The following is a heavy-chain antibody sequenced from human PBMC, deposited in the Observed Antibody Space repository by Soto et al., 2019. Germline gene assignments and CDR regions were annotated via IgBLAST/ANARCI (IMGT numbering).Heavy chain of an antibody. CDR3: ARDYGHDCSGGNCYFYF. Sequence: QVQLVQSGAEVKKPGSSVKVSCKASGGTFSTYSINWVRQAPGQGLEWMGGINPFFGAANYAQKFQGRVTITADESTSTAHMELSSLRSDDTAVYYCARDYGHDCSGGNCYFYFCGQGTLVTVSS. V-gene: IGHV1-69*01. CDR1: GGTFSTYS. CDR2: INPFFGAA. D-gene: IGHD2-15*01. J-gene: IGHJ4*02.